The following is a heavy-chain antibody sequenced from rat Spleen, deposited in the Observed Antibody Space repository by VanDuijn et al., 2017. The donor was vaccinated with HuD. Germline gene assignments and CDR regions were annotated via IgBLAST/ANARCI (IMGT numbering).Heavy chain of an antibody. V-gene: IGHV5-29*01. J-gene: IGHJ2*01. Sequence: EVQLVESGGGLVQPGRSLKLSCAASGFTFSNYGMAWVRQAPTKGLEWVATISYDGSSTYYRDSVKGRFTISRDNAKSTLYLQMDSLRSEDTATYYCARVYYGLLDYWGQGVMVTVSS. CDR3: ARVYYGLLDY. D-gene: IGHD1-6*01. CDR1: GFTFSNYG. CDR2: ISYDGSST.